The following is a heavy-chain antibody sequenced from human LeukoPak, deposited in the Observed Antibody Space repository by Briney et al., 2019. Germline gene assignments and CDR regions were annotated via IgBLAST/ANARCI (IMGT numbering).Heavy chain of an antibody. Sequence: GASVKVSCKASGFTFSSSAVQWVRQARGQRLEWIGWIVVDSGYTNYAQKFHERVTITRDMSTSTAYLELSSLRSEDTAVYYCAVHLGYSTWTAHRGILDYWGQGTLVTVSS. V-gene: IGHV1-58*01. CDR3: AVHLGYSTWTAHRGILDY. D-gene: IGHD6-13*01. CDR2: IVVDSGYT. J-gene: IGHJ4*02. CDR1: GFTFSSSA.